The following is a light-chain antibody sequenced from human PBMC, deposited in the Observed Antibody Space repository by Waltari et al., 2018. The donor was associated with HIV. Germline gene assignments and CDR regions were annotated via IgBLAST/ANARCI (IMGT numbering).Light chain of an antibody. Sequence: LVLTQSPSPSASLGASVRLTCTLSSGHSNYVIAWHQQRPEKGPRFLMRLNSDGSYTRGDEIPDRFSGSSSGAERYVTISSLQSDDEADYYCQTWGTGIVVFGGGTKLAVL. CDR1: SGHSNYV. V-gene: IGLV4-69*01. CDR3: QTWGTGIVV. CDR2: LNSDGSY. J-gene: IGLJ2*01.